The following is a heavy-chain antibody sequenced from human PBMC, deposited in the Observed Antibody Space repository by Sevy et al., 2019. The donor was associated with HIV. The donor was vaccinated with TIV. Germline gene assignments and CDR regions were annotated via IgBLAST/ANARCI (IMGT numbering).Heavy chain of an antibody. Sequence: SQTLSLTCAISGDSVSSNNAAWNWIRQSPSRGLEWLGRTFYRSNWYNDYAVSMKGRITINPDKSKNHLSLQFTSVTPADTAVYYCARDGLSYGGMDVWGQGTTVTVSS. V-gene: IGHV6-1*01. D-gene: IGHD3-16*01. CDR3: ARDGLSYGGMDV. CDR2: TFYRSNWYN. CDR1: GDSVSSNNAA. J-gene: IGHJ6*02.